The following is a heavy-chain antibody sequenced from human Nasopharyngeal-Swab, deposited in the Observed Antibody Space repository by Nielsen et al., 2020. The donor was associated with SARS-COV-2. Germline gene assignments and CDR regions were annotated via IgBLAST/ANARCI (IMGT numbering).Heavy chain of an antibody. CDR3: ANRPRTGHYDFWSGYYIDDAFDI. J-gene: IGHJ3*02. CDR2: ISYDGSNK. D-gene: IGHD3-3*01. CDR1: GFTFSSYG. V-gene: IGHV3-30*18. Sequence: GGSLRLSCAASGFTFSSYGMHWVRQAPGKGLEWMAVISYDGSNKYYADSLKGRFTISRDNSKNTLYLQMNSLRAEDTAVYYCANRPRTGHYDFWSGYYIDDAFDIWGQGTMVTVSS.